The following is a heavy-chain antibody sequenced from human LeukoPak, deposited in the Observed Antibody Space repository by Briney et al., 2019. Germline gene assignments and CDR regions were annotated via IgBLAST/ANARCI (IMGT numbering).Heavy chain of an antibody. J-gene: IGHJ6*03. Sequence: ASVKVSCKTSGYSFTDYYIHWVRQAPGQGLEWMGWISAYNGNTNYAQKLQGRVTMTTDTSTSTAYMELRSLRSDDTAVYYCARRPLLSSGWCAPHYYYCYYMDVWGKGTTVTISS. D-gene: IGHD6-19*01. V-gene: IGHV1-18*04. CDR3: ARRPLLSSGWCAPHYYYCYYMDV. CDR1: GYSFTDYY. CDR2: ISAYNGNT.